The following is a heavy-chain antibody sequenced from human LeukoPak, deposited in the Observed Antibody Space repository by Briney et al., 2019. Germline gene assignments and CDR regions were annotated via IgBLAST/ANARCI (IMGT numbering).Heavy chain of an antibody. CDR1: GFTFSSYA. J-gene: IGHJ4*02. Sequence: PGGSLRLSCAASGFTFSSYAMTWIRQAPGKGLEWVSAISGSGGSTYYADSVKGRFTISRDNSKNTLYLQMNSLRAEDTAVYYCARRGNSLPGYFDYWGQGTLVTVSS. CDR2: ISGSGGST. V-gene: IGHV3-23*01. CDR3: ARRGNSLPGYFDY. D-gene: IGHD4-23*01.